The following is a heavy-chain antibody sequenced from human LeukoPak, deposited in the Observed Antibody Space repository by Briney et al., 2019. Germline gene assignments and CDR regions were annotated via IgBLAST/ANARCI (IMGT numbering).Heavy chain of an antibody. CDR2: IIPILGIA. V-gene: IGHV1-69*04. Sequence: SVKVSCKASGGTFSSYAISWVRQAPGQGLEWMGRIIPILGIANYAQKFQGRVTITADKSTRTAYMELSSLRSEDTAVYYCARDGAPYYYGSGSYNHWGQGTLVTVSS. CDR1: GGTFSSYA. J-gene: IGHJ5*02. CDR3: ARDGAPYYYGSGSYNH. D-gene: IGHD3-10*01.